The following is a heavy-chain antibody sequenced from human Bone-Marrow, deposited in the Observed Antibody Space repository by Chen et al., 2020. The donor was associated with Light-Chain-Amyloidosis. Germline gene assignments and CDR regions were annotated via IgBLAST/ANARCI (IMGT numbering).Heavy chain of an antibody. J-gene: IGHJ4*02. D-gene: IGHD5-12*01. CDR1: GYTFPNYW. Sequence: EVQLEQSGPEVNKPGESLKLSCKGSGYTFPNYWIGRVRQMPGKGLEWMGVIYPDDSDARYSPSFEGQVTISADKSITTAYLQWRSLKASDTAMYYCARRRDGYNFDYWGQGTLVTVSS. CDR2: IYPDDSDA. CDR3: ARRRDGYNFDY. V-gene: IGHV5-51*01.